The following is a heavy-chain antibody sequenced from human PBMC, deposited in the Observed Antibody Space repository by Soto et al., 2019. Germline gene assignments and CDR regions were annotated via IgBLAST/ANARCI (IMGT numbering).Heavy chain of an antibody. Sequence: PGESLKISCQCSGYTFSNFWIGWVRQLPGKGLEWMGIIYPGDHETRYSPSFHGKVTISADKSINTAYLQMNSPRPEDTAVYYCAKSPNFYCSSPNCYKYYFDHWGQGTRVTVSS. D-gene: IGHD2-2*02. CDR2: IYPGDHET. V-gene: IGHV5-51*01. CDR1: GYTFSNFW. CDR3: AKSPNFYCSSPNCYKYYFDH. J-gene: IGHJ4*02.